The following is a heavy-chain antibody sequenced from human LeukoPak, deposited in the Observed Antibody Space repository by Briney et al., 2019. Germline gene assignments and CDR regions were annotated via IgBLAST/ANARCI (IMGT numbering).Heavy chain of an antibody. CDR3: ARGTSSGYFQLYFDY. D-gene: IGHD3-22*01. V-gene: IGHV3-23*01. CDR1: GFTFSSSA. Sequence: PGGSLRLSCAASGFTFSSSAMSWVRQAPGKGLEWVSTISGSGSGSSTYYADSVKGRFTISRDNSKNTLYLQMNSLRGEDTAVYYCARGTSSGYFQLYFDYWGQGALVTVSS. J-gene: IGHJ4*02. CDR2: ISGSGSGSST.